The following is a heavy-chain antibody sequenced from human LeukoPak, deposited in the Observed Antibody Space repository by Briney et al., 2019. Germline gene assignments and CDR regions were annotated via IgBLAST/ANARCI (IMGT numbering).Heavy chain of an antibody. D-gene: IGHD3-3*01. Sequence: GGSLRLSCAASGFTFSSYAMSWVRQSPGKGLEWVSAISGSGGTTYYADYVKGRFTISRDNSKNTLYLQVNSLRAEDTAVYYCAKANVFGVVDYFDYWGQGTLVTVSS. CDR1: GFTFSSYA. CDR2: ISGSGGTT. CDR3: AKANVFGVVDYFDY. V-gene: IGHV3-23*01. J-gene: IGHJ4*02.